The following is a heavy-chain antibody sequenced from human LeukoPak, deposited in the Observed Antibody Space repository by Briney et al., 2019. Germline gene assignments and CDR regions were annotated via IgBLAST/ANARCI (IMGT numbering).Heavy chain of an antibody. Sequence: ASVKVSCKTSGYTFIDYYMYWVRQAPGQGPEWMGWINPNSGGTKSPQKFQGRVIMSRDTSTSTAYLELSRLRSDDTAVYYCASGPRSTIFGVDSYYFDYWGQGTLVTVSS. CDR2: INPNSGGT. D-gene: IGHD3-3*01. V-gene: IGHV1-2*02. CDR1: GYTFIDYY. J-gene: IGHJ4*02. CDR3: ASGPRSTIFGVDSYYFDY.